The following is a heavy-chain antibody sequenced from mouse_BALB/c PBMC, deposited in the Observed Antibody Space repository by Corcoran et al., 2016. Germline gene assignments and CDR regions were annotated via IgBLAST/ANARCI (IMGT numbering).Heavy chain of an antibody. J-gene: IGHJ4*01. CDR1: GYTFTNYG. D-gene: IGHD1-1*01. V-gene: IGHV9-1*02. CDR2: INTHTGES. Sequence: QIQLVQSGPELKKPGETVKISCKASGYTFTNYGMNWVKQAPGKGLKWMGWINTHTGESTYADDFKGRFAFSLETSASTVYLQINNLKNEDMATYFCARYGSSPSYAMDYWGQGTSVTVSS. CDR3: ARYGSSPSYAMDY.